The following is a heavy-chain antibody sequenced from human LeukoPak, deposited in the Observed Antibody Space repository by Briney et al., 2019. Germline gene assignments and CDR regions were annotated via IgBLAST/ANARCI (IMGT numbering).Heavy chain of an antibody. CDR1: GFTFDDYA. D-gene: IGHD4-23*01. V-gene: IGHV3-9*03. CDR3: AKGGDYGVTPGLFDY. CDR2: ISWNSGSI. J-gene: IGHJ4*02. Sequence: GRSLRLSCAASGFTFDDYAMHWVRQAPGKGLEWVSGISWNSGSIGYADSVKGRFTISRDNAKNSLYLQMNSLRAEDMALYYCAKGGDYGVTPGLFDYWGQGTLVTVSS.